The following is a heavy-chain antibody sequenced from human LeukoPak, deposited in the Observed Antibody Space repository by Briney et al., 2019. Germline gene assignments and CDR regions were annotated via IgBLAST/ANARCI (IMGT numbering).Heavy chain of an antibody. V-gene: IGHV3-30*04. CDR2: TSSDGRDQ. D-gene: IGHD2-15*01. Sequence: GGSLRLSCAASGFTFSRYALHRVRQTPGKGLEWVALTSSDGRDQYYADFVKGRFTISKDESKNTLYLQMNSLKIEDTAVYYCARGSVGTPPPFDFWGQGTLVTVSS. CDR3: ARGSVGTPPPFDF. CDR1: GFTFSRYA. J-gene: IGHJ4*02.